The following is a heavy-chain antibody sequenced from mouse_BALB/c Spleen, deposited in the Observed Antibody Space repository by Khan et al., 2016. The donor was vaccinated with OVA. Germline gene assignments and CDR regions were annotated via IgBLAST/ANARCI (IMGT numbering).Heavy chain of an antibody. CDR3: ARSTYRFAFVY. CDR1: GDSITSGY. CDR2: IIYTGST. D-gene: IGHD2-14*01. Sequence: EVQLLESGPSLVKPSQTLSLTCSVTGDSITSGYWNWIRKFPGNKLEYMGHIIYTGSTYYNPSLKSRISITRHTSENQYYLQLNSVTDEDTATSYCARSTYRFAFVYWGQGTLVTVSA. J-gene: IGHJ3*01. V-gene: IGHV3-8*02.